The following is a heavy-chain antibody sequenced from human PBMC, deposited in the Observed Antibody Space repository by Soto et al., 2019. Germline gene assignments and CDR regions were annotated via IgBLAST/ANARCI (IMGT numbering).Heavy chain of an antibody. Sequence: PGGSLRLSCAASGFTFDDYAMHWVRQAPGKGLEWVSGISWNSGSIGYADSVKGRFTISRDNAKNSLYLQMNSLRAEDTALYYCAKAPPRRMTTVTTSRYYYYYMDVWGKGTTVTVSS. CDR2: ISWNSGSI. J-gene: IGHJ6*03. CDR1: GFTFDDYA. CDR3: AKAPPRRMTTVTTSRYYYYYMDV. D-gene: IGHD4-4*01. V-gene: IGHV3-9*01.